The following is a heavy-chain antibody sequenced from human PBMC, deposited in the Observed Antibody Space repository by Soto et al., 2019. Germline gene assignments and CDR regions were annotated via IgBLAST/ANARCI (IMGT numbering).Heavy chain of an antibody. CDR3: ASRGGDYEFYYYYYGMDV. D-gene: IGHD4-17*01. Sequence: PSETLSLTCTVSGGSISSSSYYWGWIRQPPGKGLEWIGSIYYSGSTYYNPSLKSRVTISVDTSKSQFSLKLSSVTAADTAVYYCASRGGDYEFYYYYYGMDVWGQGTTVTVSS. J-gene: IGHJ6*02. CDR2: IYYSGST. CDR1: GGSISSSSYY. V-gene: IGHV4-39*01.